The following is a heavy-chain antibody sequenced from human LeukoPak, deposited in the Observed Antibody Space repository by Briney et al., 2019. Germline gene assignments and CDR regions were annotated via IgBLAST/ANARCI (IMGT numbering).Heavy chain of an antibody. CDR3: ARGGSVGANFDY. J-gene: IGHJ4*02. Sequence: PSETLSLTCTVSGGSISSFYRSWIRQPPGKGLEWIGYIYYSGSTNYNPSLKSRVTISVDTSKNQFSLKLSSVTAADTAVYYCARGGSVGANFDYWGQGTLVTVSS. CDR1: GGSISSFY. V-gene: IGHV4-59*01. CDR2: IYYSGST. D-gene: IGHD1-26*01.